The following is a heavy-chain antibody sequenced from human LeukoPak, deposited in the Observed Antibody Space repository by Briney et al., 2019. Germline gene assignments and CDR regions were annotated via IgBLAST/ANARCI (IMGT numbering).Heavy chain of an antibody. Sequence: KSSETLSLTCAVYGGSFSGYYWSWIRQPPGKGLEWIGEINHSGSTNYNPSLKSRVTISVDTSKNQFSLKLSSVTAADTAVYYCARSGLMTTVTDFDYWGQGTLVTVSS. CDR2: INHSGST. CDR1: GGSFSGYY. V-gene: IGHV4-34*01. CDR3: ARSGLMTTVTDFDY. J-gene: IGHJ4*02. D-gene: IGHD4-17*01.